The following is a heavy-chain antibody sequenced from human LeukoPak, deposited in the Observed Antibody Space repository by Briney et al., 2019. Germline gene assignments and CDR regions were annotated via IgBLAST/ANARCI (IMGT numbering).Heavy chain of an antibody. CDR3: VRGNYNFDY. CDR2: TYYRSKWYN. Sequence: SQTLSLTCDISGESVSSNGASWNWIRQSPSIGLDWLRNTYYRSKWYNDSAEFVKSRITVKPDTSNNQFSLQLNAVTPEHTAVYYCVRGNYNFDYWGQGTLVTVSS. CDR1: GESVSSNGAS. V-gene: IGHV6-1*01. D-gene: IGHD1-7*01. J-gene: IGHJ4*02.